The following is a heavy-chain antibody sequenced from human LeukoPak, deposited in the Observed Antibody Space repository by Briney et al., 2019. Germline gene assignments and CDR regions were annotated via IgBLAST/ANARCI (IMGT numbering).Heavy chain of an antibody. D-gene: IGHD3-10*01. CDR2: IYSGGNT. Sequence: PGGSLRLSCAASGFMFSNYAMSWVRQAPGKGLEWVSVIYSGGNTYYADSVKGRFTISRDNSKNTLYLQMNSLRAEDTAVYYCAREPRGRSPDKGLDYWGQGTLVTVSS. CDR3: AREPRGRSPDKGLDY. V-gene: IGHV3-53*01. J-gene: IGHJ4*02. CDR1: GFMFSNYA.